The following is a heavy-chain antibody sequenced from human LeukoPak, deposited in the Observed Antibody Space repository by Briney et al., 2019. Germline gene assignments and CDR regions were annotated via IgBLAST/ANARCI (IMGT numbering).Heavy chain of an antibody. Sequence: SETLSLTCTVSGGSISSYYWSWIRQPPGKGLEWIGYIYYSGSTNYNPSLKSRVTISVDTSKNQFSLKLSSVTAADTAVYYCARTPRRDILTGYPIWVFDPWGQGTLVTVPS. V-gene: IGHV4-59*01. J-gene: IGHJ5*02. CDR3: ARTPRRDILTGYPIWVFDP. CDR2: IYYSGST. CDR1: GGSISSYY. D-gene: IGHD3-9*01.